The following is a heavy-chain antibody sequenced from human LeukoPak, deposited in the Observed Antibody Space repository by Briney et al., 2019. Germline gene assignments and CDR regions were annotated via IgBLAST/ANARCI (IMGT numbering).Heavy chain of an antibody. CDR3: ARGLSLLEYYYDSSGYYHDY. CDR1: GFTFSSYW. Sequence: GGSLRLSCAASGFTFSSYWMSWVRQAPGKGLEWVANIKQDGSEKYYVDSVKGRFTISRDNAKNSLYLQMNSLKAEDTAVYYCARGLSLLEYYYDSSGYYHDYWGQGTLVTVSS. CDR2: IKQDGSEK. D-gene: IGHD3-22*01. J-gene: IGHJ4*02. V-gene: IGHV3-7*03.